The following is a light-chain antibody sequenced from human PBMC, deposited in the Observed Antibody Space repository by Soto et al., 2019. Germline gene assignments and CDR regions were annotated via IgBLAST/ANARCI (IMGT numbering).Light chain of an antibody. V-gene: IGLV2-23*01. CDR2: EDS. CDR3: CSYAGSSTYV. CDR1: SSDVGSYNL. J-gene: IGLJ1*01. Sequence: QSALIQPPSVSGSPGQSVTISCTGTSSDVGSYNLVSWYQQYPGTAPKLMIYEDSKRPSGVSNRFSGSKSGNTASLTISGLQTEDEADYYCCSYAGSSTYVFGTGTKLTVL.